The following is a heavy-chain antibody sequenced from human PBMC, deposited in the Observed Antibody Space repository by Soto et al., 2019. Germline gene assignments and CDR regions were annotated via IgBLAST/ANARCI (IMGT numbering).Heavy chain of an antibody. J-gene: IGHJ4*02. Sequence: TSETLSLTCTVSGGSISSSSYYWGWIRQPPGKGLEWIGSIYYSGSTYYNPSLKSRVTISVDTSKNQFSLKLSSVTAADTAVYYCARHTRCYSYFDDWGQGNLATVSS. CDR1: GGSISSSSYY. D-gene: IGHD2-15*01. V-gene: IGHV4-39*01. CDR2: IYYSGST. CDR3: ARHTRCYSYFDD.